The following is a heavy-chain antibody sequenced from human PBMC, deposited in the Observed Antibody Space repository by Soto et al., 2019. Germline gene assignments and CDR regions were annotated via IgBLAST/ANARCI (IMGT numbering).Heavy chain of an antibody. CDR2: ISAYNGNT. V-gene: IGHV1-18*01. CDR1: GYTFTSYG. J-gene: IGHJ4*02. Sequence: ASVKVSCKASGYTFTSYGISWVRQAPGQGLEWMGWISAYNGNTNYAQKLQGRVTMTTDTSTSTAYMELRSLGSDDTAVYYCAREREYCTNGVCYLVYFDYWGQGTLVTVSS. D-gene: IGHD2-8*01. CDR3: AREREYCTNGVCYLVYFDY.